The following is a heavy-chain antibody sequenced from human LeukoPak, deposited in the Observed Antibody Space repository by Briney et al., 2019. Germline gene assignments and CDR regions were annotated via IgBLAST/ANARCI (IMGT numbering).Heavy chain of an antibody. V-gene: IGHV3-23*01. CDR3: AKWDCSSTSCLSNYFDY. CDR1: GFTFSRYA. CDR2: VSGSGGST. D-gene: IGHD2-2*01. Sequence: GGSLRLSCAASGFTFSRYAMSWVRQAPGKGLEWVSAVSGSGGSTYYADSVKGRFTISRDNSKNTLYLQMNSLRAEDTAVYYCAKWDCSSTSCLSNYFDYWGQGTLVTVSS. J-gene: IGHJ4*02.